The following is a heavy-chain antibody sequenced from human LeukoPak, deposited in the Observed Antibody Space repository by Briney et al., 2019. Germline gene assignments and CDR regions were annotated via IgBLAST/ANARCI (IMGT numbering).Heavy chain of an antibody. CDR1: GFTVSSNY. CDR3: AKDRGYVDIVATGSLHY. V-gene: IGHV3-66*02. J-gene: IGHJ4*02. Sequence: GGSLRLSCAASGFTVSSNYMSWVRQAPGKGLEWVSIIYSGGSTYYADSVKGRFTISRDNSKNTLYLQMNSLRAEDTAVYYCAKDRGYVDIVATGSLHYWGQGTLVTVSS. D-gene: IGHD5-12*01. CDR2: IYSGGST.